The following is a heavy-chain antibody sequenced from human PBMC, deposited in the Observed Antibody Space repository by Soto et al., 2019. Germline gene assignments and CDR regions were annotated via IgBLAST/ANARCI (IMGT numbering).Heavy chain of an antibody. CDR2: ISSSGSTI. J-gene: IGHJ6*03. D-gene: IGHD4-17*01. CDR1: GFTFSDYY. Sequence: QVQLVESGGGLVKPGGSLRLSCAASGFTFSDYYMSWIRQAPGKGLEWVSYISSSGSTIYYADSVKGRFTISRDNTKNSLYLQMNSLRAEDTAVYYCARGGRRSLNDYGDYDRLFSTFYYMDVWGKGTTVTVSS. CDR3: ARGGRRSLNDYGDYDRLFSTFYYMDV. V-gene: IGHV3-11*01.